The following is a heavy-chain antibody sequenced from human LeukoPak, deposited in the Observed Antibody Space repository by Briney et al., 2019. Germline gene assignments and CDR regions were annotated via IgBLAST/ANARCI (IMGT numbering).Heavy chain of an antibody. V-gene: IGHV4-61*02. Sequence: PSQTLSLTCTVSGGSISSGSYYWSWIRQPAGKGLEWIGRIYTSGSTNYNPSLKSRVTISVDTSKNQFSLKLNSVTATDTAVYYCARGVRGINSYYMDVWGKGTTVTISS. J-gene: IGHJ6*03. D-gene: IGHD3-10*01. CDR2: IYTSGST. CDR3: ARGVRGINSYYMDV. CDR1: GGSISSGSYY.